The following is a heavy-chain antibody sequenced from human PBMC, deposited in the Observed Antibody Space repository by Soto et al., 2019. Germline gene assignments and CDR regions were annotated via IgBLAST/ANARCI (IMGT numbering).Heavy chain of an antibody. V-gene: IGHV4-39*01. CDR2: TSYSGYT. J-gene: IGHJ4*02. CDR3: AKKLGYCSTTSCLFFDS. Sequence: SETLSLTCTVSGGSISTSSYYWGWIRQPPGKGLEWIGSTSYSGYTYYNPSLKSRLTMSVDTSKNQFSLRLSSVTAADTAVYYCAKKLGYCSTTSCLFFDSWGLGTLVTVSS. CDR1: GGSISTSSYY. D-gene: IGHD2-2*01.